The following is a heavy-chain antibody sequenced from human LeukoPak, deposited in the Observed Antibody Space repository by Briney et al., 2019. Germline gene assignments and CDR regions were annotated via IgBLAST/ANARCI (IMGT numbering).Heavy chain of an antibody. J-gene: IGHJ4*02. CDR3: ARGSGPTTLGFG. D-gene: IGHD3-3*01. CDR1: GLSFSSYA. V-gene: IGHV3-23*01. CDR2: ISGSGAGT. Sequence: PGGSLRLSCAAAGLSFSSYAMSWVRQSPGKGLEWVSGISGSGAGTYYVDSVKGRFTISRDNSKNTLYLQMKSLRAEDTGLYYCARGSGPTTLGFGWGQGTLVTVSS.